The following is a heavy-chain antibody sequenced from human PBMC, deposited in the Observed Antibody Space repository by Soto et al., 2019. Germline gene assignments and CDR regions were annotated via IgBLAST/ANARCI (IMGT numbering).Heavy chain of an antibody. Sequence: ASVKVSCKVSGYTLTELSMHWVRQALGKGLEWMGGFDPEDGETIYAQKFQGRVTMTEDTSTDTAYMELSSLRSEDTAVYYCATAPVGATRSDAFDIWGQGTMVTVSS. CDR2: FDPEDGET. CDR1: GYTLTELS. J-gene: IGHJ3*02. CDR3: ATAPVGATRSDAFDI. V-gene: IGHV1-24*01. D-gene: IGHD1-26*01.